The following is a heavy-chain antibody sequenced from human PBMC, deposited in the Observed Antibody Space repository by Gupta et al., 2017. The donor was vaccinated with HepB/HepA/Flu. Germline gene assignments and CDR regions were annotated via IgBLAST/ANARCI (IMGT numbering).Heavy chain of an antibody. CDR3: ARGSESSSWYSPRPFMLEV. V-gene: IGHV4-34*01. Sequence: QVQLQQWGAGLLKPSETLSLTCAVYGGSFSGYYWSWIRQPPGKGLEWIGEINHSGSTNYNPSLKSRVTISVDTSKNQFSLKLSSVTAADTAVYYCARGSESSSWYSPRPFMLEVWGQGTLVTVSS. J-gene: IGHJ4*02. CDR2: INHSGST. D-gene: IGHD6-13*01. CDR1: GGSFSGYY.